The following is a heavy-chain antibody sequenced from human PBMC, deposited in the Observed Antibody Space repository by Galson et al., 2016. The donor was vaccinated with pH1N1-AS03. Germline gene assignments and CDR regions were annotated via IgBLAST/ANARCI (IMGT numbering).Heavy chain of an antibody. CDR3: ARSFLGETDD. V-gene: IGHV1-8*01. CDR2: MTPNNGNT. CDR1: GYTFTTYD. D-gene: IGHD3-16*01. Sequence: SVKVSCKASGYTFTTYDINWVRQAAGQGLEWMGWMTPNNGNTGYAQRSQGRVTMTRNTSISTAYMELSGLQSEDTAVYYCARSFLGETDDWGQGTLVIFSS. J-gene: IGHJ4*02.